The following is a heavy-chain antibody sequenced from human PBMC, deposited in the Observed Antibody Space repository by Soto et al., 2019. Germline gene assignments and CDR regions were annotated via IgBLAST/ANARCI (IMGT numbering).Heavy chain of an antibody. Sequence: RLSCAASGLTFSSYAMSWVRQAPGKGLEWVSAISGSGGSTYYADSVKGRFTISRDNAKNSLYLQMTSLRGEDTAVYYCARGHSTSPNWFDPWGQGTLVTVSS. D-gene: IGHD6-6*01. CDR3: ARGHSTSPNWFDP. CDR2: ISGSGGST. V-gene: IGHV3-23*01. CDR1: GLTFSSYA. J-gene: IGHJ5*02.